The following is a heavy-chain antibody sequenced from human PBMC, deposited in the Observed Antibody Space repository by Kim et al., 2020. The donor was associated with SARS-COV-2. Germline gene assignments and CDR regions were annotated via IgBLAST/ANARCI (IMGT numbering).Heavy chain of an antibody. CDR1: GFTFSSHS. CDR2: ISSSGNYI. Sequence: GGSLRLSCAASGFTFSSHSMNWVRQAPGKGLEWVSSISSSGNYIYYADSMKGRFTVSRDNAKNSLYLQMNSLRAEDTAVYYCAKSLAGRLDWFDPWGLGTLVTVSS. V-gene: IGHV3-21*01. D-gene: IGHD6-6*01. CDR3: AKSLAGRLDWFDP. J-gene: IGHJ5*02.